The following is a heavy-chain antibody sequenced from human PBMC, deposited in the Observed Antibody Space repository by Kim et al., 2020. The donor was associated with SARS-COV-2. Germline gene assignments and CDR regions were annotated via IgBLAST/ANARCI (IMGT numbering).Heavy chain of an antibody. J-gene: IGHJ4*02. D-gene: IGHD6-19*01. CDR2: ST. V-gene: IGHV1-46*01. Sequence: STNFGQKFRGRLPTSRDTSTSTVYMVINSLRSEDTAVYFCARDGAGQNFDHWGQGTLVTVSS. CDR3: ARDGAGQNFDH.